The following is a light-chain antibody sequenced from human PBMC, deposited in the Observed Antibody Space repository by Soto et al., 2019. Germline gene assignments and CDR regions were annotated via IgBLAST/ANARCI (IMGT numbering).Light chain of an antibody. CDR3: RQYNTWHPKMA. V-gene: IGKV3-15*01. J-gene: IGKJ1*01. CDR2: GAS. CDR1: QSVSSD. Sequence: VVTQSAATLSVFPGETATLSCRASQSVSSDLAWYQQRPGQAPRLLIYGASTRATGIPARFRGSGSGTEFRLTISSLQSEDFATYYCRQYNTWHPKMAFGRGTKVDIK.